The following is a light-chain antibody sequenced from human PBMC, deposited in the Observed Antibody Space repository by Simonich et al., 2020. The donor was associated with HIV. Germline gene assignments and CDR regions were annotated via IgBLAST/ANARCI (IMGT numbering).Light chain of an antibody. CDR1: QSVLYSSNNKNY. V-gene: IGKV4-1*01. J-gene: IGKJ5*01. CDR3: QQYYSTPPT. Sequence: DIVMTQSPDSLAVSLGERATINCKSSQSVLYSSNNKNYLAWYQQKPGQPPKLLIYWASTGESGVPARFSGSGSGTAFTLTISSRQAEDVAVYYCQQYYSTPPTFGQGTRLEIK. CDR2: WAS.